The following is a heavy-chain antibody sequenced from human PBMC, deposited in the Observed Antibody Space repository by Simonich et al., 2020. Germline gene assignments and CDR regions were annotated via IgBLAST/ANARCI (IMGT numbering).Heavy chain of an antibody. J-gene: IGHJ4*02. Sequence: QVQLQESGPGLVKPSEILSLTCTVSGGSISSYYWSWIRQPPGKGLEWIGYIYYSGSTNTNPSLKSRVTISVDTSKNQFSLKLSSVTAADTAVYYCARGGLYFDYWGQGTLVTVSS. V-gene: IGHV4-59*01. D-gene: IGHD2-15*01. CDR2: IYYSGST. CDR3: ARGGLYFDY. CDR1: GGSISSYY.